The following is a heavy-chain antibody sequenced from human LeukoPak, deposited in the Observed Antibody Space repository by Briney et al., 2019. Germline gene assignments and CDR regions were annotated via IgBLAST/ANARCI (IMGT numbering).Heavy chain of an antibody. CDR3: ARDPTHDYGDYGWFDP. CDR2: IIPIFGTA. V-gene: IGHV1-69*06. D-gene: IGHD4-17*01. J-gene: IGHJ5*02. CDR1: GGTFSSYA. Sequence: SVKVSCKASGGTFSSYAISWVRQAPEQGLEWMGGIIPIFGTANYAQKFQGRVTITADKSTSTAYMELSSLRSEDTAVYYCARDPTHDYGDYGWFDPWGQGTLVTVSS.